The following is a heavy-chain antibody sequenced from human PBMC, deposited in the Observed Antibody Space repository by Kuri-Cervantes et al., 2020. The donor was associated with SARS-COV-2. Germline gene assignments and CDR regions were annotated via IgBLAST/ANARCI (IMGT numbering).Heavy chain of an antibody. V-gene: IGHV3-11*04. CDR2: ISSSGSTI. J-gene: IGHJ2*01. D-gene: IGHD7-27*01. CDR1: GFTFSDYY. CDR3: ARGDQELGMVWYFDL. Sequence: GGSLRLSCAASGFTFSDYYMSWIRQAPGKGLEWVSYISSSGSTIYYADSVKGRFTISRDNAKNSLYLQMSSLRAEDTAVYYCARGDQELGMVWYFDLWGRGTLVTVSS.